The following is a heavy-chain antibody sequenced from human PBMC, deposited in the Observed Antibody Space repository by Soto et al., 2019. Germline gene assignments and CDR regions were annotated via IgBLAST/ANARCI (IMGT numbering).Heavy chain of an antibody. D-gene: IGHD5-12*01. CDR2: INTYNGMT. Sequence: QVQLVQSGGEVKKPGASVTVSCKASGYTFINYHITWVRQAPGQGLEWMAWINTYNGMTDYAQRFQGRVTMTRDTSTSTAYMGLRNLGPDDTAVYFCAKSPRGEMATDWGQGTLVTVSS. J-gene: IGHJ4*02. CDR1: GYTFINYH. V-gene: IGHV1-18*01. CDR3: AKSPRGEMATD.